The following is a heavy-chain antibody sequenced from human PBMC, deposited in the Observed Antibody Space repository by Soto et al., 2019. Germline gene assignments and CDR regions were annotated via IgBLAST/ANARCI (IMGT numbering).Heavy chain of an antibody. D-gene: IGHD3-22*01. CDR1: GFTFDSYA. CDR2: IYSGGST. CDR3: ARCLNYYDSSGYYSYYYYGMDV. J-gene: IGHJ6*02. Sequence: GGSLRLSCVGSGFTFDSYAMTWVRQAPGKGLEWVSVIYSGGSTYYADSVKGRFTISRDNSKNTLYLQMNSLRAEDTAVYYCARCLNYYDSSGYYSYYYYGMDVWGQGTTVTVSS. V-gene: IGHV3-66*01.